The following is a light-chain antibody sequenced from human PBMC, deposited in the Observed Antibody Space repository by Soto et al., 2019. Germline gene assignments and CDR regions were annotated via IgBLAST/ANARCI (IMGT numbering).Light chain of an antibody. Sequence: EIVMTQSPATLSVSPGERATLSCRASQSVSSNLAWYQQKPGQAPRLLIYGASTRATAIPARFSGSGSGTEFTLTISSLQSEDFAVYYCQHYNTCPITFGPGTKVDI. CDR1: QSVSSN. CDR3: QHYNTCPIT. CDR2: GAS. V-gene: IGKV3-15*01. J-gene: IGKJ3*01.